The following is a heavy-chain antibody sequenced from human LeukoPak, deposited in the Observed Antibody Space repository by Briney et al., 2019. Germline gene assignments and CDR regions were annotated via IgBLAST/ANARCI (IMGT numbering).Heavy chain of an antibody. J-gene: IGHJ6*02. CDR1: GYTFTSYD. Sequence: ASVKVSCKASGYTFTSYDINWVRQATGQGLEWMGWMNPNSGNTGYPQKFQGRVTMTRNTSISTAYMELSSLRSEDTAVYYCARGLDYYDSSGYSEDYGMDVWGQGTTVTVSS. CDR3: ARGLDYYDSSGYSEDYGMDV. D-gene: IGHD3-22*01. V-gene: IGHV1-8*01. CDR2: MNPNSGNT.